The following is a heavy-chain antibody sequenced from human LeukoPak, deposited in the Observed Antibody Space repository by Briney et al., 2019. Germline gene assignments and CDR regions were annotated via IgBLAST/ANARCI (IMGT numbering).Heavy chain of an antibody. CDR1: GGSIGSYH. CDR2: VHYTWNT. Sequence: PSETLSLTCSVSGGSIGSYHWSWIHQPPGKGLEWIGHVHYTWNTKYNPSLTGRVSISLDRSKNQFSLSLTSVTAADTAVYYCARVASKGGMDVWGQGTTVTVSS. J-gene: IGHJ6*02. V-gene: IGHV4-59*01. CDR3: ARVASKGGMDV.